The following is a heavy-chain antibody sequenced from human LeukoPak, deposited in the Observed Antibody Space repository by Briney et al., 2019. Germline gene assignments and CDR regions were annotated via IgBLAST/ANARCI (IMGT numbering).Heavy chain of an antibody. Sequence: ASVKVSCKASGYTFTGYYMHWVRQAPGQGLEWMGWINPNSGGTNYAQKFQGRATMTRDTSISTAYMELSRLRSDDTAVYYCARDQYYGSATDAFDIWGQGTMVTVSS. V-gene: IGHV1-2*02. D-gene: IGHD3-10*01. J-gene: IGHJ3*02. CDR1: GYTFTGYY. CDR3: ARDQYYGSATDAFDI. CDR2: INPNSGGT.